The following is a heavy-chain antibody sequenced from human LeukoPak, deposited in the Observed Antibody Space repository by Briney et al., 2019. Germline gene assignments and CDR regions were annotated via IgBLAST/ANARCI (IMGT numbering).Heavy chain of an antibody. Sequence: SETLSLTCTLSGGSISSSSYYWGWIRQPPGKGLEWIGSSYYSGSTYYNPSLKSRGTISVDTSKNQFSLKLSSVTAADTAVYYCARQGGLWFGESWFAPWGQGTLVTVSS. CDR1: GGSISSSSYY. CDR3: ARQGGLWFGESWFAP. V-gene: IGHV4-39*07. D-gene: IGHD3-10*01. J-gene: IGHJ5*02. CDR2: SYYSGST.